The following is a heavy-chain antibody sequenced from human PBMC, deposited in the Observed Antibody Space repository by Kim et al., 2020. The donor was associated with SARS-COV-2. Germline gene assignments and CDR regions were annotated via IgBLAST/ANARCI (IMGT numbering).Heavy chain of an antibody. V-gene: IGHV4-34*01. CDR2: INHSGST. CDR3: ARGGLGYCSSTSCSAVSGSVYYYGMDG. J-gene: IGHJ6*01. D-gene: IGHD2-2*03. Sequence: SETLSLTCAVYGGSFSGYYWSWIRQPPGKGLEWIGEINHSGSTNYNPSLKSRVTISVDTSTNQFSLKLSSVPAADTAVYYCARGGLGYCSSTSCSAVSGSVYYYGMDGWVQGTTVTVSS. CDR1: GGSFSGYY.